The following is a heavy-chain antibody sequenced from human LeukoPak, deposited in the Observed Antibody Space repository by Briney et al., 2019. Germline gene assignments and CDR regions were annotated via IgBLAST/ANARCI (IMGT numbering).Heavy chain of an antibody. CDR3: TRRYYFDSSGYYQGDY. D-gene: IGHD3-22*01. Sequence: GGSLRLSCAASGFIFSGSAMHWVRQASGKGLEWVGRIRSKANSYATSYGASVKGRFTISRDDSKNTAYLQMNSLKTEDTAVYYCTRRYYFDSSGYYQGDYWGQGTLSPSPQ. V-gene: IGHV3-73*01. CDR2: IRSKANSYAT. J-gene: IGHJ4*02. CDR1: GFIFSGSA.